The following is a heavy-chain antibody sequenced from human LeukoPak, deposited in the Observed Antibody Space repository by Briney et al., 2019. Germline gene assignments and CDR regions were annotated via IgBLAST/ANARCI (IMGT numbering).Heavy chain of an antibody. D-gene: IGHD3-3*01. CDR3: AQYPNCDFWSGPIDY. Sequence: QTGGSLRLSCAASGFTFSSYAMSWVRQAPGKGLEWVSAISGSGGSTYYADSVKGRFTISRDNSKDTLYLQMNSLRAEDTAVYYCAQYPNCDFWSGPIDYWGQGTLVTVSS. J-gene: IGHJ4*02. CDR2: ISGSGGST. V-gene: IGHV3-23*01. CDR1: GFTFSSYA.